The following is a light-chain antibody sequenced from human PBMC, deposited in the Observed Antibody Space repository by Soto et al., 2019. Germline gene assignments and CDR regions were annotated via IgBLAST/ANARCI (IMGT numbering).Light chain of an antibody. V-gene: IGLV2-23*02. CDR2: EVS. CDR3: CSYAGSSTSV. CDR1: SSDVGSYTL. J-gene: IGLJ1*01. Sequence: QSVLTQPASVSGSPGQSITISFTGTSSDVGSYTLVSWYQQHPGKAPKLMIYEVSKRPSGVSNRFSGSKSGNTASLTISGLQAEDEADYYCCSYAGSSTSVFGTGTKLTVL.